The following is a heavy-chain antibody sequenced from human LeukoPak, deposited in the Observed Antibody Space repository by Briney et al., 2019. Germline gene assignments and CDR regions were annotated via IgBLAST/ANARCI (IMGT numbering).Heavy chain of an antibody. J-gene: IGHJ6*03. Sequence: GGSLRLSCAASGFTFNSYAMSWVRQAPGKGLEWVSAISGSGDRTFYADSVKGRLTISRDNSKNTHLLQLNTVRAEDTALYYCARGGTNYYYMDVWGNGTTVTVSS. CDR1: GFTFNSYA. CDR3: ARGGTNYYYMDV. CDR2: ISGSGDRT. V-gene: IGHV3-23*01.